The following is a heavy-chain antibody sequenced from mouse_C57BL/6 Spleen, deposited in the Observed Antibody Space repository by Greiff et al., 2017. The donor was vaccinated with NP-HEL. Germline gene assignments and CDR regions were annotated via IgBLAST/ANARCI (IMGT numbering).Heavy chain of an antibody. Sequence: DVKLVESGGGLVKPGGSLKLSCAASGFTFSDYGMHWVRQAPEKGLEWVAYISSGSSTIYYADTVKGRFTISRDNAKNTLFLQMTSLRSEDTAMYYCARKTKLGFYAMDYWGQGTSVTVSS. CDR3: ARKTKLGFYAMDY. CDR1: GFTFSDYG. D-gene: IGHD4-1*01. CDR2: ISSGSSTI. J-gene: IGHJ4*01. V-gene: IGHV5-17*01.